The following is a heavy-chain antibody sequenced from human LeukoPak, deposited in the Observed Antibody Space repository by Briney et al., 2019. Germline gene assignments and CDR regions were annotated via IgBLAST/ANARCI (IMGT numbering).Heavy chain of an antibody. D-gene: IGHD6-6*01. CDR2: IYYSGDS. J-gene: IGHJ4*02. V-gene: IGHV4-59*08. CDR1: GGSISSYY. Sequence: MTSETLSLTCTVSGGSISSYYWSWIRQPPGKGLEWIGYIYYSGDSNYNPSLKSRATMSLDTSKNHFSLKVSSVTAADTAIYYCARHTYARPFDSWGQGTLVTVSS. CDR3: ARHTYARPFDS.